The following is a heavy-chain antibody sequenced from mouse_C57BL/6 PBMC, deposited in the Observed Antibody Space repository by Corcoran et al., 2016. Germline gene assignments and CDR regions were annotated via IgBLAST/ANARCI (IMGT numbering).Heavy chain of an antibody. CDR2: ISYDGSN. D-gene: IGHD2-2*01. V-gene: IGHV3-6*01. CDR1: GYSITSGYY. CDR3: ARDRGVTKAWFAY. Sequence: DVQLQESGPGLVKPSQSLSLTCSVPGYSITSGYYWNWIRQFPGNKLEWMGYISYDGSNNYNPSLKNRISITRDTSKNQFFLKLNSVTTEDTATYYCARDRGVTKAWFAYWGQGTLVTVSA. J-gene: IGHJ3*01.